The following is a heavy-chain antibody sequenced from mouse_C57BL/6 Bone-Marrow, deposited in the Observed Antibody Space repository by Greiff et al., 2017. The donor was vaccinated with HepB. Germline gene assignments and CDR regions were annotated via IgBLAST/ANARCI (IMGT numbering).Heavy chain of an antibody. Sequence: QVQLKQSGAELARPGASVKLSCKASGYTFTSYGISWVKQRTGQGLEWIGEIYPRSGNTYYNEKFKGKATLTADKSSSTAYMELRSLTSEDSAVYFCAREGKTYGYDGPWFAYWGQGTLVTVSA. CDR3: AREGKTYGYDGPWFAY. J-gene: IGHJ3*01. D-gene: IGHD2-2*01. CDR2: IYPRSGNT. V-gene: IGHV1-81*01. CDR1: GYTFTSYG.